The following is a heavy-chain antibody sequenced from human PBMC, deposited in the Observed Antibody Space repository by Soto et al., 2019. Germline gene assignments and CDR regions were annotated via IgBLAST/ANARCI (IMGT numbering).Heavy chain of an antibody. CDR1: GRSISEINSY. J-gene: IGHJ5*02. D-gene: IGHD5-12*01. CDR3: ARPEGGYGSGYSWFDP. V-gene: IGHV4-39*01. Sequence: SETLSLTCSVSGRSISEINSYWGWIRQTPGEGLEWIGTIHHTGSTYYNPSLKSRVIISLDTSKNQFSLKLSSVTAADTALYYCARPEGGYGSGYSWFDPWGQGTRVTVSS. CDR2: IHHTGST.